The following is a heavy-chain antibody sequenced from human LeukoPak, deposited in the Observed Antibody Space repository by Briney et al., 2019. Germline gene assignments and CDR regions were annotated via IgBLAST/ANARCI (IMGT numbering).Heavy chain of an antibody. J-gene: IGHJ5*02. Sequence: SETLSLTCTVSDNSITTHYWSWIRQPPGKGLEYIRYIFTSGATNSNPSLKSRVTLSLDTSKNQISLKVNSVTAADTAVYYCARTARLPDAWGQGTLVTVSS. CDR1: DNSITTHY. CDR3: ARTARLPDA. CDR2: IFTSGAT. V-gene: IGHV4-4*09. D-gene: IGHD2-15*01.